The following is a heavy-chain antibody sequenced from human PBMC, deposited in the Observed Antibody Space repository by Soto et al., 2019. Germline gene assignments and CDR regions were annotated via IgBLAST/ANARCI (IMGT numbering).Heavy chain of an antibody. CDR3: AKDILGLLWFGELDY. CDR1: GFTFSSYG. V-gene: IGHV3-30*18. CDR2: ISYDGSNK. Sequence: QVQLVESGGGVVQPGRSLRLSCAASGFTFSSYGMHWVRQAPGKGLEWVAVISYDGSNKYYADTVKGRFTISRDNSKSTLYLQMNSLRAEDTAVYYCAKDILGLLWFGELDYWGQGTLVTVSS. J-gene: IGHJ4*02. D-gene: IGHD3-10*01.